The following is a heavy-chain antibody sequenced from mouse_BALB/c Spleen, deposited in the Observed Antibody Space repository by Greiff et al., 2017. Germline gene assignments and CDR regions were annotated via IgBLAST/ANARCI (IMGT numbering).Heavy chain of an antibody. Sequence: QVQLQQSGPGLVAPSQSLSITCTVSGFSLTSYGVHWVRQPPGKGLEWLGVIWAGGSTNYNSALMSRLSISKDNSKSQVFLKMNSLQNDDTAMYYCAREGGYGNHGFAYWGQGTLVTVSA. D-gene: IGHD2-10*02. CDR3: AREGGYGNHGFAY. CDR2: IWAGGST. V-gene: IGHV2-9*02. CDR1: GFSLTSYG. J-gene: IGHJ3*01.